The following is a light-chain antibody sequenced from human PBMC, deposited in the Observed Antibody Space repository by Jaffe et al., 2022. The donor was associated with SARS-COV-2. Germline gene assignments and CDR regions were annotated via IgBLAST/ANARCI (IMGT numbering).Light chain of an antibody. V-gene: IGLV1-44*01. Sequence: QSVLTQPPSASGTPGQRVTISCSGSSSNIGSNTVSWYQQLPGTAPKLLIYSNNQRPSGVPDRFSGSKSGTSASLAISGLQSDDEADYYCAAWDDSLNGFYVFGTGTKVTVL. CDR2: SNN. J-gene: IGLJ1*01. CDR1: SSNIGSNT. CDR3: AAWDDSLNGFYV.